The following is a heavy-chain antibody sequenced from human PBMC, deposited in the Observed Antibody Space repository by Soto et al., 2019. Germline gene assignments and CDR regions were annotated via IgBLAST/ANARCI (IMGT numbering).Heavy chain of an antibody. CDR3: ARDHYYDSSGYSPGY. CDR1: GYTFTSYA. V-gene: IGHV1-3*01. Sequence: ASVKVSCKASGYTFTSYAMHWVRQAPGQRLEWMGWINAGNGNTKYSQKFQGRVTITRDTSASTAYMELSSLRSEDTAVYYCARDHYYDSSGYSPGYWGQGTLVTVPQ. D-gene: IGHD3-22*01. J-gene: IGHJ4*02. CDR2: INAGNGNT.